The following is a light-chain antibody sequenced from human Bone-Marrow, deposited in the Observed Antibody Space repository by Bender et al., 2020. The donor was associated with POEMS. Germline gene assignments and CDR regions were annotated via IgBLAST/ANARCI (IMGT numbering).Light chain of an antibody. Sequence: QSALTQPASMSGSPGQSITISCTVTNSDVVIYNLVSWYQQHPGKAPKLIISEGTRRPSGVSHRFSGSNSGNTASLTISGLQAEDEAHYYCCSYAGSSTLVFGGGTKLTVL. CDR2: EGT. CDR1: NSDVVIYNL. V-gene: IGLV2-23*01. J-gene: IGLJ2*01. CDR3: CSYAGSSTLV.